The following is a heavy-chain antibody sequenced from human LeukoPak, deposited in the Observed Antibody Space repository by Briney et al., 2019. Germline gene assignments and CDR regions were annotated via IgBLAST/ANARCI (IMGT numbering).Heavy chain of an antibody. Sequence: SETLSLTCSVSGGSISSTTYYWGWIRQPPGKGLEWIGSIYYSGPTHYNPSLKSRVTISVDTSKNQFSLRLSSVSAADTAVYYCARQPTLIRGPITFYFDAWGQGTLVTVSS. D-gene: IGHD3-10*01. CDR1: GGSISSTTYY. CDR2: IYYSGPT. J-gene: IGHJ5*02. V-gene: IGHV4-39*01. CDR3: ARQPTLIRGPITFYFDA.